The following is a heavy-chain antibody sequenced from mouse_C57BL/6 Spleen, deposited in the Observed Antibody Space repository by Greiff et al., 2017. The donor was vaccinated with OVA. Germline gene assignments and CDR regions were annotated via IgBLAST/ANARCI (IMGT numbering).Heavy chain of an antibody. V-gene: IGHV1-64*01. CDR3: ARAGGSGYYFDY. J-gene: IGHJ2*01. CDR2: IHPNSGST. Sequence: QVQLKEPGAELVKPGASVKLSCKASGYTFTSYWMHWVKQRPGQGLEWIGMIHPNSGSTNYNEKFKSKATLTVDKSSSTAYMQLSSLTSEDSAVYYCARAGGSGYYFDYWGQGTTLTVSS. D-gene: IGHD1-1*01. CDR1: GYTFTSYW.